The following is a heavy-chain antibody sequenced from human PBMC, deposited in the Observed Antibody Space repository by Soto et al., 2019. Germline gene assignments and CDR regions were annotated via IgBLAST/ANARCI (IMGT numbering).Heavy chain of an antibody. CDR1: GFPFSSYG. CDR3: AREPNYFDY. J-gene: IGHJ4*02. V-gene: IGHV3-30*03. CDR2: ISHDGSNK. Sequence: VGSLRRSCAASGFPFSSYGMHWVRQAPGKGLEWVAVISHDGSNKYFAASVKGRFTISRDNSQTTLYLQMNSLRADDTAVYYCAREPNYFDYWGQGTLVTVSS.